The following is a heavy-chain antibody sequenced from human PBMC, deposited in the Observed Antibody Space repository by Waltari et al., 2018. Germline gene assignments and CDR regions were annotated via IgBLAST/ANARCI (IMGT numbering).Heavy chain of an antibody. V-gene: IGHV4-34*01. Sequence: QVQLQQWGAGLLKPSETLSLTCAVYGGSFSGYYWSWIRQPPGKGLEWIGEINHSGSTNYNPSLKSRVTISVDTSKNQFSLKLSSVTAADTAVYYCARGRGYYYDSSGYFVLLPTTSHIDYWGQGTLVTVSS. CDR3: ARGRGYYYDSSGYFVLLPTTSHIDY. D-gene: IGHD3-22*01. CDR2: INHSGST. CDR1: GGSFSGYY. J-gene: IGHJ4*02.